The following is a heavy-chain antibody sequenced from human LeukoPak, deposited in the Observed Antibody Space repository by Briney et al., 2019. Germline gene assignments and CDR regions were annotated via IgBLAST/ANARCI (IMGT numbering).Heavy chain of an antibody. CDR2: ISYDGKNE. J-gene: IGHJ4*02. D-gene: IGHD3-9*01. CDR3: ARDGLEIFRFFDWLDY. V-gene: IGHV3-30*19. Sequence: GGSLRLSCVASGFDSTIFAIHWVRQAPGKGLEWVAVISYDGKNEYYSDSVKGRFTISRDKAKSTVFLQMNSLRAEDTAVYYCARDGLEIFRFFDWLDYWGQGTLVTVSS. CDR1: GFDSTIFA.